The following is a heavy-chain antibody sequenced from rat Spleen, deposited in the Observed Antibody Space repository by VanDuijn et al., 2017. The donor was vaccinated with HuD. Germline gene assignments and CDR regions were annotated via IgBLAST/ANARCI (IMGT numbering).Heavy chain of an antibody. J-gene: IGHJ3*01. Sequence: EVHLVESGGGLVQPGRSLKLSCAASGFPFSDHYMAWVRQAPTKGLEWVASISYDGDNTYYRDSVKGRFTISRDNAKSTLYLQMDSLRSEETATYYCTTVVQGHGFAYWGQGTLVTVSS. CDR1: GFPFSDHY. CDR3: TTVVQGHGFAY. V-gene: IGHV5-20*01. D-gene: IGHD1-1*01. CDR2: ISYDGDNT.